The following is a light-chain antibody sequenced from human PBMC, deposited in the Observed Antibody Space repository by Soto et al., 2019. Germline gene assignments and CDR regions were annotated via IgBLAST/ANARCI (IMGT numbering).Light chain of an antibody. V-gene: IGKV1-5*03. J-gene: IGKJ2*01. Sequence: DIQMTQSPSTLSASVGDRVTITCRASPSISSWLAWYQHKPGKAPKLLIYKASSLESGVPSRFSGSGSGTEYTLTSSSLQPDDFATYYCQQYYSYSNTVGQGTKLEIK. CDR2: KAS. CDR1: PSISSW. CDR3: QQYYSYSNT.